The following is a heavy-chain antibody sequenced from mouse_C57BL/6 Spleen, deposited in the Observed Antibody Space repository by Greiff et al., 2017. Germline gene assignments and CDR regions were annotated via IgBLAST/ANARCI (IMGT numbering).Heavy chain of an antibody. CDR1: GFSFNTYA. V-gene: IGHV10-1*01. Sequence: EVQLVESGGGLVQPKGSLKLSCAASGFSFNTYAMNWVRQAPGKGLEWVARIRSKSNNYATYYADSVKDRFTISRDDSESMLYLQMNNLKTEDTAMYYCVRRGDYGNYFDYWGQGTTLTVSS. D-gene: IGHD1-1*01. CDR3: VRRGDYGNYFDY. J-gene: IGHJ2*01. CDR2: IRSKSNNYAT.